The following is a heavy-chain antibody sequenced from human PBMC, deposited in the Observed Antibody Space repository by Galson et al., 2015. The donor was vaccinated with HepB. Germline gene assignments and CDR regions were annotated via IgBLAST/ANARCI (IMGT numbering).Heavy chain of an antibody. CDR1: GFTFTDYY. D-gene: IGHD3-3*01. J-gene: IGHJ3*01. CDR3: ARDRSGAYQSAYDL. CDR2: ISSTSGFT. Sequence: SLRLSCAASGFTFTDYYIAWIRQTPEKGLEWLSYISSTSGFTEYADSVRGRFTMSRDNAQSSVFLQMNSLTVEDTATYYCARDRSGAYQSAYDLWGQGTMVTVSS. V-gene: IGHV3-11*06.